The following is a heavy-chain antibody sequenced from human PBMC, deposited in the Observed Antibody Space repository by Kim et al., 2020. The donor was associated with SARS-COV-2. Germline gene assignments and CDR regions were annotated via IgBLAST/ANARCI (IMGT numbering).Heavy chain of an antibody. CDR3: TTDGARITMIVVVKYYFDY. V-gene: IGHV3-15*01. D-gene: IGHD3-22*01. CDR1: GFTFSNAW. CDR2: IKSKTDGGTT. J-gene: IGHJ4*01. Sequence: GGSLRLSCAASGFTFSNAWMSWVRQAPGKGLEWVGRIKSKTDGGTTDYAAPVKGRFTISRDDSKNTLYLQMNSLKTEDTAVYYCTTDGARITMIVVVKYYFDYCGHGTLVTVSS.